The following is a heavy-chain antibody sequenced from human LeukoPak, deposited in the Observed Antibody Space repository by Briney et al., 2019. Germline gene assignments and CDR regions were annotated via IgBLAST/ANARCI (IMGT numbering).Heavy chain of an antibody. CDR2: LRNSGSTP. D-gene: IGHD1-26*01. CDR1: GFTFSDYA. J-gene: IGHJ5*02. V-gene: IGHV3-23*01. Sequence: GGSLRLSCVASGFTFSDYAMTWVRQAPGKGLEWVSGLRNSGSTPYYADSVKGRFTISRDNSQNTLYLQMNNLRAEDTAVYYCAKTGGATNFGPLDPWGQGTLVLVSS. CDR3: AKTGGATNFGPLDP.